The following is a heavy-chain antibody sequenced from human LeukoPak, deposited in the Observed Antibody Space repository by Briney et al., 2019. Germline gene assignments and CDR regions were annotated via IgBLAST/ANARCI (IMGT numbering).Heavy chain of an antibody. CDR1: GFTFSSYW. CDR3: ARDLIYYGSGSYEDY. CDR2: IKQDGSEK. D-gene: IGHD3-10*01. Sequence: GGSLRLSCAASGFTFSSYWMSGVRQAPGKGLEWVANIKQDGSEKYYVDSVKGRFTISRDNAKNSLYLQMNSLRAEDTAVYYCARDLIYYGSGSYEDYWGQGTLVTVSS. V-gene: IGHV3-7*01. J-gene: IGHJ4*02.